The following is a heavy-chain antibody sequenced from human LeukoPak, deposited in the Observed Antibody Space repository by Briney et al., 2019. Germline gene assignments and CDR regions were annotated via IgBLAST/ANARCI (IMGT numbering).Heavy chain of an antibody. CDR1: GYTLTELS. CDR3: ARLIGEYFDY. Sequence: ASVKVSCKVSGYTLTELSMHWVRQAPGKGLEWMGGFDPEDGETIYAQKLQGRVTMTTDTSTSTAYMELRSLRSDDTAVYYCARLIGEYFDYWGQGTLVTVSS. J-gene: IGHJ4*02. D-gene: IGHD3-10*01. V-gene: IGHV1-24*01. CDR2: FDPEDGET.